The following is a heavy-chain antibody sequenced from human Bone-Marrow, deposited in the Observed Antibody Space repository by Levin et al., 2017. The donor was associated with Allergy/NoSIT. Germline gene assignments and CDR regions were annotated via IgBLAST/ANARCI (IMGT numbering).Heavy chain of an antibody. CDR2: IKQDGSEK. V-gene: IGHV3-7*01. Sequence: GESLKISCAASGFTFSSYWMSWVRQAPGKGLEWVANIKQDGSEKYHVDSVKGRFTISRDNAKNSLSLLMNSLRAEDTAIYYCAKEVGYSYGYGLSDYWGQGTLVTVSS. J-gene: IGHJ4*02. CDR1: GFTFSSYW. D-gene: IGHD5-18*01. CDR3: AKEVGYSYGYGLSDY.